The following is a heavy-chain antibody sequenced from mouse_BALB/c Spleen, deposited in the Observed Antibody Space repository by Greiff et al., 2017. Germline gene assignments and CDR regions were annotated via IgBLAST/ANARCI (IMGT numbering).Heavy chain of an antibody. CDR2: INPGSGGT. CDR1: GYAFTNYL. Sequence: QVQLKQSGAELVRPGTSVKVSCKASGYAFTNYLIEWVKQRPGQGLEWIGVINPGSGGTNYNEKFKGKATLTADKSSSTAYMQLSSLTSDDSAVYFCARDGSSYYWYFDVWGAGTTVTVSS. V-gene: IGHV1-54*01. CDR3: ARDGSSYYWYFDV. D-gene: IGHD1-1*01. J-gene: IGHJ1*01.